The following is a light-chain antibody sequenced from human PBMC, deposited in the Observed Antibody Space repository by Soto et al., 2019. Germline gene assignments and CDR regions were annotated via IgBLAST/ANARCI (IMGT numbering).Light chain of an antibody. CDR3: QQYIKWPIT. V-gene: IGKV3D-15*01. CDR2: AAS. J-gene: IGKJ5*01. Sequence: EIVLTQSPVTLSLSPGEGATLSCRASQTVSKNYLAWYHQKPGQAPRLLIYAASTRATGIPDRFRGSGSGTEFTLTVSSLQSEDFAVYYCQQYIKWPITFGQGTRLEIK. CDR1: QTVSKN.